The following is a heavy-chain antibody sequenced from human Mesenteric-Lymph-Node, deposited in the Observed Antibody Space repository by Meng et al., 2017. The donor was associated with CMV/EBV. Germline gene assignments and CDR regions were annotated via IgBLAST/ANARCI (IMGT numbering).Heavy chain of an antibody. CDR2: ISPNTGDT. D-gene: IGHD1-1*01. V-gene: IGHV1-2*06. J-gene: IGHJ5*02. Sequence: QVQLVQSGAGVNKPGAAVKVSCKASGYSFTGYSIHWVRQAPGQGLEWMGRISPNTGDTIYEKNFQGRITITRDTSINTAYMELISLTSDDTSVYYCGGGQQTFVPWGQGTLVTVSS. CDR1: GYSFTGYS. CDR3: GGGQQTFVP.